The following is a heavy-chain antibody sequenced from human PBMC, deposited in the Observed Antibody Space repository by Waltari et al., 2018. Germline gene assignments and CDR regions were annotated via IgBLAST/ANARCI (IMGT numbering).Heavy chain of an antibody. Sequence: EVKLVESGGGLVQPGGSLRLSCAASGFPFSSYSMNWVRQAPGKGLEWVSYISSSSSTIYYADSVKGRFTISRDNAKNSLYLQMNSLRAEDTAVYYCARAKSYSSWGYWGQGTLVTVSS. J-gene: IGHJ4*02. CDR2: ISSSSSTI. D-gene: IGHD6-6*01. CDR3: ARAKSYSSWGY. V-gene: IGHV3-48*04. CDR1: GFPFSSYS.